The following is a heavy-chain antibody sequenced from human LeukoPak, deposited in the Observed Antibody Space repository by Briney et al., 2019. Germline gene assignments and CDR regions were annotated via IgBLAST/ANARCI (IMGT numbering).Heavy chain of an antibody. CDR2: FYVGGAT. CDR3: ARDRGYTQDY. Sequence: PGGSLRLSCAVSGFSVTNNYMSWVRQAPGKGLEWVSVFYVGGATYYADSVKGRFTISRDNSENTLYLQMKSLRAEDTAVYYCARDRGYTQDYWGQGTLVTVSS. CDR1: GFSVTNNY. V-gene: IGHV3-53*01. D-gene: IGHD5-12*01. J-gene: IGHJ4*02.